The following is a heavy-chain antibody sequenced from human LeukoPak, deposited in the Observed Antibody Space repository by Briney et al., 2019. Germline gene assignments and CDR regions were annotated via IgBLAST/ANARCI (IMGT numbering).Heavy chain of an antibody. CDR1: GFTFSNGW. D-gene: IGHD2-2*02. J-gene: IGHJ4*02. CDR3: TSNLDCSTSSCYTLDN. V-gene: IGHV3-15*01. CDR2: IKSKSVRGTT. Sequence: GGSLRLSCAASGFTFSNGWMSWVRQAPGKGLEWVGRIKSKSVRGTTDYAAPVKGRFTISRDGSTNTVYLHMNSLKTEDTAVYFCTSNLDCSTSSCYTLDNWGQGTLVAVSP.